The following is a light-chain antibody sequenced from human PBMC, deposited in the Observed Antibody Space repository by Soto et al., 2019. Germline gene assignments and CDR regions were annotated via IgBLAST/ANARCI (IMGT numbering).Light chain of an antibody. Sequence: LSASLVDRVTITCRASQGVXSWLAWYQQKPGKAPKLLXSDASSFDIGVPSRLSGSGSGTAFTRTISRREPEECEGYDWHQDASKARTFGSWSKV. J-gene: IGKJ1*01. CDR1: QGVXSW. CDR3: HQDASKART. V-gene: IGKV1-5*01. CDR2: DAS.